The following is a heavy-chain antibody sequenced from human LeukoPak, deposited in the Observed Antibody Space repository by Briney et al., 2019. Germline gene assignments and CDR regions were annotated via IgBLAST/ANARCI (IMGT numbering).Heavy chain of an antibody. V-gene: IGHV4-38-2*02. CDR2: IYHSGST. CDR3: ASSTRGFSLLYYYYYMDV. D-gene: IGHD3-22*01. J-gene: IGHJ6*03. CDR1: GYSISSGYY. Sequence: SETLSLTCTVSGYSISSGYYWGWIRQPPGKGLKWIGSIYHSGSTYYNPSLKSRVTISVDTSKNQFSLKLSSVTAADTAVYYCASSTRGFSLLYYYYYMDVWGKGTTVTVSS.